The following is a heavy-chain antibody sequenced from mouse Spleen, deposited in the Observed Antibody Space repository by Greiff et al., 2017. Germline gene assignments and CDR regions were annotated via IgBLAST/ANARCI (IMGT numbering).Heavy chain of an antibody. CDR3: AREQRIYYGYAMDY. D-gene: IGHD2-1*01. CDR2: INPSNGGT. Sequence: QVHVKQSGTELVKPGASVKLSCKASGYTFTSYWMHWVKQRPGQGLEWIGNINPSNGGTNYNEKFKSKATLSVDKSSSTAYMQLSSLTSDDSAVYYCAREQRIYYGYAMDYWGQGTSVTVSS. J-gene: IGHJ4*01. V-gene: IGHV1-53*01. CDR1: GYTFTSYW.